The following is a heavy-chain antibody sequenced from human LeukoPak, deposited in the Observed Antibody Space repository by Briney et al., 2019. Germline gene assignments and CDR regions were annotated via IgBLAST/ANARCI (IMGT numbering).Heavy chain of an antibody. J-gene: IGHJ4*02. D-gene: IGHD3-22*01. V-gene: IGHV4-39*01. CDR2: IYYSGST. CDR3: ARQYYDSSGSQDFDY. Sequence: PSETLSLTCTVSGGSISSSSYYWGWIRQPPGEGLEWIGSIYYSGSTYYNPSLKSRVTISVDTSKNQFSLKLSSVTAADTAVYYCARQYYDSSGSQDFDYWGQGTLVTVSS. CDR1: GGSISSSSYY.